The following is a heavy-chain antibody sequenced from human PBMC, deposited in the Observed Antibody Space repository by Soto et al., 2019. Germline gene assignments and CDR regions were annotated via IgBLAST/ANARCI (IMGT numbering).Heavy chain of an antibody. CDR2: IDPSDSYT. V-gene: IGHV5-10-1*01. Sequence: PGESLKISCKGSGYSFTSYWISWVRQMPGKGLEWMGRIDPSDSYTNYSPSFQGHVTISADKSISTAYLQWSSLKASDTAMYYCARTVMTPVTTMDYWGQGTLVTVAS. CDR1: GYSFTSYW. D-gene: IGHD4-17*01. CDR3: ARTVMTPVTTMDY. J-gene: IGHJ4*02.